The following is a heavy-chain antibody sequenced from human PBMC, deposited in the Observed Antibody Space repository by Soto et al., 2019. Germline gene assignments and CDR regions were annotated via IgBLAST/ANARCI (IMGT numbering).Heavy chain of an antibody. CDR2: ISYDGSNK. Sequence: GGSLRLSCAASGFTFSSYAMHWVRQAPGKGLEWVAVISYDGSNKYYADSVKGRFTISRDNSKNTLYLQMNSLRAEDTAVYYCARDTGYCSGGSCYSLRGMDVWGQGTTVTVSS. CDR3: ARDTGYCSGGSCYSLRGMDV. CDR1: GFTFSSYA. V-gene: IGHV3-30-3*01. D-gene: IGHD2-15*01. J-gene: IGHJ6*02.